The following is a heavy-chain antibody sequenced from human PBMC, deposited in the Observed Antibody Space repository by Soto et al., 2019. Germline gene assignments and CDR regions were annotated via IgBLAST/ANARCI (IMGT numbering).Heavy chain of an antibody. J-gene: IGHJ4*02. V-gene: IGHV3-23*01. CDR1: GFTFDNSA. CDR3: VASSRYYDFRSGYQGDFDY. D-gene: IGHD3-3*01. Sequence: EVQLLESGGDLVQPGGSLTLSCTPSGFTFDNSAMTWVRLAPGKGLEWVASISAAGGASYYADSVKGRFVISRDNSKESLSLQMSSLRAEDTAVYHCVASSRYYDFRSGYQGDFDYWGQGTLVTVSS. CDR2: ISAAGGAS.